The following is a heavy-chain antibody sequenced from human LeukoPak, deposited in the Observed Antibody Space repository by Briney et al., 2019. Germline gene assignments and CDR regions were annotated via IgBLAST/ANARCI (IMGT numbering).Heavy chain of an antibody. J-gene: IGHJ4*02. CDR3: AREYYDFWSRCRYFDY. CDR2: IYYSGST. Sequence: SETLSLTCTVSGGSISSYYWSWIRQPPGKGLEWIGYIYYSGSTNYNPSLKSRVTISVDTSKNQFSLKLSSVTAADTAVYYCAREYYDFWSRCRYFDYWGQGTLVTVSS. D-gene: IGHD3-3*01. CDR1: GGSISSYY. V-gene: IGHV4-59*01.